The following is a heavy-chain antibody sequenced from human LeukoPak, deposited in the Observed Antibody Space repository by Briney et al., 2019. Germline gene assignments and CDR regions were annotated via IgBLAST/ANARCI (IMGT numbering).Heavy chain of an antibody. D-gene: IGHD1-26*01. V-gene: IGHV4-61*02. CDR1: GGSISSGSYY. J-gene: IGHJ4*02. Sequence: SETLSLTCTVSGGSISSGSYYWSWIRQPAGKGLEWIGRIYTSGSTNYNPSLKSRVTISVDTSKNQFSLKLSSVTAADTAVYYCARAKVGATHYWGQGTLVTVSS. CDR2: IYTSGST. CDR3: ARAKVGATHY.